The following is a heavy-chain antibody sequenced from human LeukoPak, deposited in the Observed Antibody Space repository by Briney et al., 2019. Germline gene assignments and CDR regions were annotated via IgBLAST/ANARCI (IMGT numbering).Heavy chain of an antibody. D-gene: IGHD4-17*01. V-gene: IGHV4-4*07. CDR3: ASGTYGDPLNY. Sequence: WIGRIYTSGSTNYNPSLKSRVTMSVDTSKNQFSLKLSSVTAADTAVYYCASGTYGDPLNYWGQGTLVTVSS. CDR2: IYTSGST. J-gene: IGHJ4*02.